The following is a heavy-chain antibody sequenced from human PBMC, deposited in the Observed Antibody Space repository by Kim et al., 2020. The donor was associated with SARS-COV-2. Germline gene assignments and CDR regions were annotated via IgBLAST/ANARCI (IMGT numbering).Heavy chain of an antibody. D-gene: IGHD3-10*01. J-gene: IGHJ4*02. V-gene: IGHV4-31*03. CDR1: GGSISSGGYY. Sequence: SETLSLTCTVSGGSISSGGYYWSWIRQHPGKGLEWIWYIYYSGSTYYNPSLKSRVTISVDTSKNQFSLKLSSVTAADTAVYYCARGGLGGFGDYWGQGTLVTVSS. CDR2: IYYSGST. CDR3: ARGGLGGFGDY.